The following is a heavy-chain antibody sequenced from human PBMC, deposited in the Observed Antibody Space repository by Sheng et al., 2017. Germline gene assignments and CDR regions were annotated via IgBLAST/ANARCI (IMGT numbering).Heavy chain of an antibody. V-gene: IGHV3-30*01. J-gene: IGHJ6*02. D-gene: IGHD2-21*01. Sequence: VAVISSDGSEKYRAESVKGRFTISRDNFKNTMFLQMNRLRPEDTAVYYCARGAIAGAGNYYYGMDVWGQGTTVTVSS. CDR3: ARGAIAGAGNYYYGMDV. CDR2: ISSDGSEK.